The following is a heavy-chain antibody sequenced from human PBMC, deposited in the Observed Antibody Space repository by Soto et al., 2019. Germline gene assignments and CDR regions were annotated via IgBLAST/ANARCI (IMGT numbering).Heavy chain of an antibody. CDR1: GYRFSAYS. D-gene: IGHD5-18*01. V-gene: IGHV1-69*12. CDR2: IIPMLGTT. CDR3: ARVDTDLAFDN. Sequence: QVRLVQSGAEVKKPESSVKVSCKAAGYRFSAYSLTWVRQAPGQGLEWMGGIIPMLGTTNYGQKFQGRVTITADESTSTGHMELGSLTSDDTAVYYCARVDTDLAFDNWGQGTLVTVSS. J-gene: IGHJ4*02.